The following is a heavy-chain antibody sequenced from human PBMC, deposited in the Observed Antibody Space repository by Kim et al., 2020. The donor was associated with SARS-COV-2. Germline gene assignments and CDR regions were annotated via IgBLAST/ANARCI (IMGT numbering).Heavy chain of an antibody. CDR3: ARTVRITMVWGVSYDYYG. V-gene: IGHV4-34*01. J-gene: IGHJ6*01. Sequence: SETLSLTCAVYGGSFSGYYWSWIRQPPGKGLEWIGEINHSGSTNYNPSLKSRVTISVDTSKNKFSLKLSSVTAADTAVDYCARTVRITMVWGVSYDYYG. D-gene: IGHD3-10*01. CDR2: INHSGST. CDR1: GGSFSGYY.